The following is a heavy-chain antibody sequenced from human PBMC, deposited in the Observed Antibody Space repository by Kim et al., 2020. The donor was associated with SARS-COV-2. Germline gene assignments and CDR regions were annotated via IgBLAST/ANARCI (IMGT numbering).Heavy chain of an antibody. CDR1: GYTFTGYY. CDR3: AREPLRFDLADAFDI. J-gene: IGHJ3*02. Sequence: ASVKVSCKASGYTFTGYYMHWVRQAPGQGLEWMGWINPNSGGTNYAQKFQGWVTMTRDTSISTAYMELSRLRSDDTAVYYCAREPLRFDLADAFDIWGQGTMVTVSS. CDR2: INPNSGGT. D-gene: IGHD3-10*01. V-gene: IGHV1-2*04.